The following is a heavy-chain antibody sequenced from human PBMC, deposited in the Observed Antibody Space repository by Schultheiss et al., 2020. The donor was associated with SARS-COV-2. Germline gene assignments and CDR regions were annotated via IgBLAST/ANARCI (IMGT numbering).Heavy chain of an antibody. J-gene: IGHJ6*02. CDR2: ISSSSSYI. V-gene: IGHV3-23*01. CDR1: GFTFSSYA. D-gene: IGHD4-17*01. CDR3: AKDSRQDYGDPFYYGMDV. Sequence: GGSLRLSCAASGFTFSSYAMSWVRQAPGKGLEWVSAISSSSSYIYYADSVKGRFTISRDNSKNTLYLQMNSLRAEDTAVYYCAKDSRQDYGDPFYYGMDVWGQGTTVTVSS.